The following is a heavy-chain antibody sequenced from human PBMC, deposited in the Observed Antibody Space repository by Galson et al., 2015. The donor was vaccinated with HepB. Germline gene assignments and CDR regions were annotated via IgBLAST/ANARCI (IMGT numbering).Heavy chain of an antibody. D-gene: IGHD3-10*01. J-gene: IGHJ6*02. CDR2: IRSNANSYAT. Sequence: SLRLSCAASGFTFSGSAMHWVRQASVKGLEWVGRIRSNANSYATAYAASVKGRFTISRDDSKNTTYLQMNSLKTDATAGYNSTRHRPRWFGELAPVCGMGVWGPGTTVAVSS. CDR3: TRHRPRWFGELAPVCGMGV. CDR1: GFTFSGSA. V-gene: IGHV3-73*01.